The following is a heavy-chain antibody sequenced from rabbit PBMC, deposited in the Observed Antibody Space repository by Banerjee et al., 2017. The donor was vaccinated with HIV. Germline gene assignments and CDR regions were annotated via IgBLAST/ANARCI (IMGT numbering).Heavy chain of an antibody. CDR3: ARANDGGAGYAGAHL. D-gene: IGHD4-2*01. J-gene: IGHJ4*01. CDR2: IYAGSTGTT. CDR1: GFSFSSGYY. Sequence: QSLEESGGGLVQPEGSLTLTCTASGFSFSSGYYMCWVRQAPGKGLEWIACIYAGSTGTTHYASWAKGRFTISKTSSTTVTLQMTSLTAADTATYFCARANDGGAGYAGAHLWGPGTLVTVS. V-gene: IGHV1S40*01.